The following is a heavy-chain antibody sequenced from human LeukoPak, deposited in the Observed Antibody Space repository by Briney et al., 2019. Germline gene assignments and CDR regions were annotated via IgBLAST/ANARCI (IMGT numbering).Heavy chain of an antibody. J-gene: IGHJ4*02. V-gene: IGHV3-23*01. Sequence: AGGSLRLSCAASGFTFNNYAMNWVRQAPGKGLEWVSGISGFGGSTYYAPSVKGRLTISRDSFGNMLYLHLDSLRVEDTAIYYCARRSGSSWSSFDYWGQGALVTVSS. D-gene: IGHD6-13*01. CDR2: ISGFGGST. CDR1: GFTFNNYA. CDR3: ARRSGSSWSSFDY.